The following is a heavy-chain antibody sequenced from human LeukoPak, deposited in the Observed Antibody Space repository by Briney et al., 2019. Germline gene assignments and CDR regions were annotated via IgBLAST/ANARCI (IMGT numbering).Heavy chain of an antibody. V-gene: IGHV3-30*04. Sequence: PGGSLRLSCAASGVSFSSYSMHWVRQAPGKGLEWVAVTSYDGTNEYYADSVKGRFTISKDNSKNTLYLQVNSLRPEDTAVYYCARDFRGYFDYWGQGTLVTGSS. J-gene: IGHJ4*02. CDR2: TSYDGTNE. CDR1: GVSFSSYS. CDR3: ARDFRGYFDY.